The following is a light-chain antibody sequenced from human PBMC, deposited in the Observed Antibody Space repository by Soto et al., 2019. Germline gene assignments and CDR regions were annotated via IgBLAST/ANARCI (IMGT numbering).Light chain of an antibody. J-gene: IGKJ1*01. Sequence: DIQMTQSPSSLSASVGDRVTITCRASQSISNYLSWYQQTPGKAPNLLIYAASSLQSGVPSRFSGSGSGTDFTLTISSLQPEDFATYYCQQSYTTPRTFGQGTKVDIK. CDR2: AAS. V-gene: IGKV1-39*01. CDR1: QSISNY. CDR3: QQSYTTPRT.